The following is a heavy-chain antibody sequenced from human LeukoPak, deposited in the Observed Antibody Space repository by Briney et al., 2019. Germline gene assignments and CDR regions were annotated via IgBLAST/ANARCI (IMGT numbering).Heavy chain of an antibody. Sequence: PSETLSLTCAVYGGSFSGYYWSWIRQPPGKGLEWIGEINHSGSTNYNPSLKSRVTISVDTSKNQFSLKLSSVTAADTAVYYCARVDEIVVVPAATPRRLAFDYWGQGTVVTVSS. V-gene: IGHV4-34*01. D-gene: IGHD2-2*01. J-gene: IGHJ4*02. CDR2: INHSGST. CDR1: GGSFSGYY. CDR3: ARVDEIVVVPAATPRRLAFDY.